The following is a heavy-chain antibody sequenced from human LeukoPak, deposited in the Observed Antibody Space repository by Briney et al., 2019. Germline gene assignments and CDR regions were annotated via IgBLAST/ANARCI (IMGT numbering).Heavy chain of an antibody. V-gene: IGHV4-39*07. J-gene: IGHJ4*02. CDR1: GGSISSSSSY. CDR2: IYYSGST. CDR3: ARRYCSGSSCYGTYYFDY. Sequence: SETLSLACTVSGGSISSSSSYWAWIRQPPGTGLEWIGNIYYSGSTYYSPSLKSRLTISVDTSKNQFSLKLSSVTAADTAVYYCARRYCSGSSCYGTYYFDYWGQGTLVTVSS. D-gene: IGHD2-15*01.